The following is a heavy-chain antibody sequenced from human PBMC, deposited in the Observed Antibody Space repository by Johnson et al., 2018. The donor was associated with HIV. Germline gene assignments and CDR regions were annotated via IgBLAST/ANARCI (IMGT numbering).Heavy chain of an antibody. CDR2: IKQDGSKK. Sequence: VQLVESGGALVQPGGSLRLSCAASGFTFSNYWMNWVRQAPGKGLEWVANIKQDGSKKYFVDSVKGRFIISRDNAKNSVYLQMDGLRAEDTALYYCARPYDDYVYGAFDIWGQGTMVTVSS. V-gene: IGHV3-7*01. CDR1: GFTFSNYW. J-gene: IGHJ3*02. D-gene: IGHD4-17*01. CDR3: ARPYDDYVYGAFDI.